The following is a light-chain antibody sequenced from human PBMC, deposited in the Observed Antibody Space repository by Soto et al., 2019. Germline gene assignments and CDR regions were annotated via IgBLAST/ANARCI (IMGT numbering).Light chain of an antibody. CDR2: DAS. V-gene: IGKV3-15*01. CDR3: QQFNNWPRT. Sequence: EIAMTQSPATLSVSPGARAPLSCRASQSVSSKLAWYQQKPGQAPRLLTYDASTRATGIPARFSGSGSGTEFTLTISSLQSEDFAVYYCQQFNNWPRTFGQGTKVDIK. CDR1: QSVSSK. J-gene: IGKJ1*01.